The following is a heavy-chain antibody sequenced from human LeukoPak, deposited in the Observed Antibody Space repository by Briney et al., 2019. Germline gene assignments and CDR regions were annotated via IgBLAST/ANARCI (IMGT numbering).Heavy chain of an antibody. D-gene: IGHD2-2*01. Sequence: ASVKVSCKASGYTFTQYGISWVRQAPGQGLEWMGWISAYNGNTNYVQKFQGRVTKTTDTSTGTAYMELTGLRSDDTAVYYCARDVEAAFCTTSTCYDLVFDYWGQGTLVTVSS. J-gene: IGHJ4*02. CDR2: ISAYNGNT. CDR3: ARDVEAAFCTTSTCYDLVFDY. CDR1: GYTFTQYG. V-gene: IGHV1-18*01.